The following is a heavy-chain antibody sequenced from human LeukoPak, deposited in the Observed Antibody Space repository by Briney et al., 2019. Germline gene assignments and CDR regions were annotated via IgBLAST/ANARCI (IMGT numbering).Heavy chain of an antibody. CDR3: ARLSVYYGSGTDY. CDR1: GGSISSSSYY. Sequence: PSETLSLTCTVSGGSISSSSYYWGWIRQPPGKGREWIGSIYYSGSTYYNPSLKSRVTISVDTSKNQFSLKLSSVTAADTAVYYCARLSVYYGSGTDYWGQGTLVTVSS. J-gene: IGHJ4*02. V-gene: IGHV4-39*01. CDR2: IYYSGST. D-gene: IGHD3-10*01.